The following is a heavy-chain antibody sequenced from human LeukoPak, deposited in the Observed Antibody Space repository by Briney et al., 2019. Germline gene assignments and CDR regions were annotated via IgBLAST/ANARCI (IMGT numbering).Heavy chain of an antibody. J-gene: IGHJ5*02. CDR1: GYTFTDYY. CDR3: ARGPKTLCSGGSCYSLGWFDP. V-gene: IGHV1-2*02. CDR2: INPNSGGT. Sequence: ASVKVSCKASGYTFTDYYMHWVRQAPGQGLEWMGWINPNSGGTNYAQKFQGRVTMTRDTSISTAYMELSRLRSDDTAVYYCARGPKTLCSGGSCYSLGWFDPWGQGTLVTVSS. D-gene: IGHD2-15*01.